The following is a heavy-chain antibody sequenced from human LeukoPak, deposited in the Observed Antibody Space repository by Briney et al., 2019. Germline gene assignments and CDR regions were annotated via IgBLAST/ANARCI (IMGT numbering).Heavy chain of an antibody. CDR3: ARREVVVVPAAPPDHYGMDV. J-gene: IGHJ6*04. CDR1: GGTFSSYA. V-gene: IGHV1-69*01. CDR2: IIPIFGTA. Sequence: SVKVSCKASGGTFSSYAISWVRQAPGQGLEWMGGIIPIFGTATYAQKFQGRGKITEEESTRTAYMELSSVRSEDTAVYYCARREVVVVPAAPPDHYGMDVWGKGTTVTVSS. D-gene: IGHD2-2*01.